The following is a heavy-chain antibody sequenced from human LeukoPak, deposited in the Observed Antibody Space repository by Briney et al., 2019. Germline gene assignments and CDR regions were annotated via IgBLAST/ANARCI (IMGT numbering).Heavy chain of an antibody. CDR3: ARDPDSSSWSFPYYYMDV. D-gene: IGHD6-13*01. CDR2: ISSSSSTI. Sequence: GESLRLSCAASGFTFSSYSMNWVRQAPGKGLEWVSYISSSSSTIYYADSAKGRFTISRDNAKNSLYLQMNSLRAEDTAVYYCARDPDSSSWSFPYYYMDVWGKGTTVTVSS. CDR1: GFTFSSYS. J-gene: IGHJ6*03. V-gene: IGHV3-48*04.